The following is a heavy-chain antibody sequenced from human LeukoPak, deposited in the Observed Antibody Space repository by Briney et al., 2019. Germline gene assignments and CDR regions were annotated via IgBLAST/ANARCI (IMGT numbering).Heavy chain of an antibody. D-gene: IGHD4-17*01. CDR3: ARDVRSYFDY. V-gene: IGHV3-21*01. Sequence: PGGSLRLSCAASGFTFSSYSMNWVRRAPGKGLEWVSSISSSSSYIYYADSVKGRFTISRDNAKNSLYLQMNSLRAEDTAVYYCARDVRSYFDYWGQGTLVTVSS. CDR1: GFTFSSYS. J-gene: IGHJ4*02. CDR2: ISSSSSYI.